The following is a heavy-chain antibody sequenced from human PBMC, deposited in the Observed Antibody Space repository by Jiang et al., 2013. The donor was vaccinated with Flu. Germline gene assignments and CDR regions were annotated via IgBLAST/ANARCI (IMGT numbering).Heavy chain of an antibody. Sequence: GAEVKKPGEPLKISCKTSGYTFTSYWIAWVRQMPGKGLEWMGLIYPGDSDTGYSPSFQGQVTMSVDKSISTAYLQWHTLKASDTAMYYCATSFYDNSGQYRAYWGQGTLVPVSS. J-gene: IGHJ4*02. CDR1: GYTFTSYW. CDR2: IYPGDSDT. CDR3: ATSFYDNSGQYRAY. V-gene: IGHV5-51*03. D-gene: IGHD3-22*01.